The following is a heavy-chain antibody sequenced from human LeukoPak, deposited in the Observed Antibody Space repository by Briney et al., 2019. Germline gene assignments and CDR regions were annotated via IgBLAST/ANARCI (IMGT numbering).Heavy chain of an antibody. D-gene: IGHD1-26*01. Sequence: PGGSLRLSCAASGFTLSRYWMSWVRQAPGKGLEWVANIKQDGSEKYYVDSVKGRFTISRDNAKNSLYLQMNSLRAEDTAVYYCARDRGRWWEPQFYWGQGTLVTVSS. CDR2: IKQDGSEK. CDR3: ARDRGRWWEPQFY. J-gene: IGHJ4*02. V-gene: IGHV3-7*01. CDR1: GFTLSRYW.